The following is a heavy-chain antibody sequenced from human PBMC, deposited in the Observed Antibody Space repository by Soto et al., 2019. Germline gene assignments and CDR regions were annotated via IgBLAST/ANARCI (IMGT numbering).Heavy chain of an antibody. CDR2: ISGYEGRT. Sequence: QVHLVQSGAEVKKPGASVKVSCKTSGYTFTRYGISWVRQSPGQGLEWMGWISGYEGRTNFAQKVQDRVTMTTDTSTSTVYMELRSLSSDDTAVYYCARDGDVHYYYYGMDVWGQGTTVTVSS. D-gene: IGHD4-17*01. V-gene: IGHV1-18*01. J-gene: IGHJ6*02. CDR3: ARDGDVHYYYYGMDV. CDR1: GYTFTRYG.